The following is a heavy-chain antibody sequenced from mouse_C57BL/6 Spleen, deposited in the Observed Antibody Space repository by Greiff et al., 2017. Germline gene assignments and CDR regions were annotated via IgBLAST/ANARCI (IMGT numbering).Heavy chain of an antibody. D-gene: IGHD1-1*01. V-gene: IGHV3-6*01. CDR2: ISYDGSN. Sequence: EVKLVASGPGLVKPSQSLSLTCSVTGYSITSGYYWNWIRQFPGNKLEWMCYISYDGSNNYNPSLKNRISITRDTAKYQFFLKLNSVTTEDTTTYYCANYYGSSYAMDYWGQGTSVTVSS. CDR1: GYSITSGYY. J-gene: IGHJ4*01. CDR3: ANYYGSSYAMDY.